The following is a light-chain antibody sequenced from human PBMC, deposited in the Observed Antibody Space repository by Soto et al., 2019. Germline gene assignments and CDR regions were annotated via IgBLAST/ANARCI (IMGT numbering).Light chain of an antibody. Sequence: DIPMTQSPSTLSASVGDRVTITCRARQSISTWLAWYQQKPGKAPKLLIYTASNLEGGVPSRFSGSGSGTEVTLTISSLPTDDFATYYCQQYTSAWTFGQGTKVELK. CDR3: QQYTSAWT. CDR2: TAS. CDR1: QSISTW. V-gene: IGKV1-5*03. J-gene: IGKJ1*01.